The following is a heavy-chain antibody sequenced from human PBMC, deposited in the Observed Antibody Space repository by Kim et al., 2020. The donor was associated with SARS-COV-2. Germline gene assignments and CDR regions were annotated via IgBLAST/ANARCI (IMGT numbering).Heavy chain of an antibody. CDR3: AKDSNFIFLEWLFPGANWFDP. D-gene: IGHD3-3*01. V-gene: IGHV3-23*01. CDR2: ISGSGGST. Sequence: GGSLRLSCAASGFTFSSYAMSWVRQAPGKGLEWVSAISGSGGSTYYADSVKGRFTISRDNSKNTLYLQMNSLRAEDTAVYYCAKDSNFIFLEWLFPGANWFDPWGQGTLVTVSS. J-gene: IGHJ5*02. CDR1: GFTFSSYA.